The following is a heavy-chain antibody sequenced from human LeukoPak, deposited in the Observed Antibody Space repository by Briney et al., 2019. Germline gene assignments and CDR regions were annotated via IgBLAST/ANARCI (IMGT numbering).Heavy chain of an antibody. D-gene: IGHD3-3*01. CDR2: ISSSSSYI. V-gene: IGHV3-21*01. Sequence: GSLRLSCAASGFTFSSYSMNWVRQAPGKGLEWVSSISSSSSYIYYADSVKGRFTISRDNAKNTLYLQMNSLRAEDTAVYYCARGPDDYDFWSGYSDYWGQGTLVTVSS. CDR1: GFTFSSYS. J-gene: IGHJ4*02. CDR3: ARGPDDYDFWSGYSDY.